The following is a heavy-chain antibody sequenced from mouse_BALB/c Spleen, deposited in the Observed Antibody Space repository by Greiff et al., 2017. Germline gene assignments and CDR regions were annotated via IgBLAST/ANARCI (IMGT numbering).Heavy chain of an antibody. J-gene: IGHJ4*01. V-gene: IGHV5-6*01. CDR2: ISSGGSYT. CDR3: ARQGDGYLDY. Sequence: EVQLVESGGDLVKPGGSLKLSCAASGFTFSSYGMSWVRQTPDKRLEWVATISSGGSYTYYPDSVKGRFTISRDNAKNTLYLQMSSLKSEDTAMYYCARQGDGYLDYWGQGTSVTVSS. D-gene: IGHD1-2*01. CDR1: GFTFSSYG.